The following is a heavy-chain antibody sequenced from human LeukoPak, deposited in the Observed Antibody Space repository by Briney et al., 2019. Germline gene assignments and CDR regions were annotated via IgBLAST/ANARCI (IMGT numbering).Heavy chain of an antibody. J-gene: IGHJ4*02. V-gene: IGHV3-74*01. CDR2: ISSDGSTT. D-gene: IGHD1-7*01. Sequence: GGSLRLSCAASGFTFSSYWMHWVRQAPGRGLVWVSRISSDGSTTSYADSVKGRFTISRDNAKNTLYLQMNSLRAEDTAVYYCARAGTTNFDYWGQGTLVTVSS. CDR3: ARAGTTNFDY. CDR1: GFTFSSYW.